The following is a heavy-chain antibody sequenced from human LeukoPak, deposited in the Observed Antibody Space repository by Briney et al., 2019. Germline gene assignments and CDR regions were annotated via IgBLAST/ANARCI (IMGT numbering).Heavy chain of an antibody. CDR3: ARLDGAWGYFDY. V-gene: IGHV4-39*01. D-gene: IGHD3-16*01. CDR1: GGSISSDAYY. J-gene: IGHJ4*02. CDR2: IYHSGRT. Sequence: SETLSLTCTVSGGSISSDAYYWGWIRQPPKKGLEWFGTIYHSGRTYLTPSLRSRLTISVDTSKTQCSLNLSSVTAADTAVYYCARLDGAWGYFDYWGQGTLVTVSS.